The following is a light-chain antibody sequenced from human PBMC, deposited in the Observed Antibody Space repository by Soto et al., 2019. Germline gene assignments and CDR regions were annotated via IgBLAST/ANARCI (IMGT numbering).Light chain of an antibody. Sequence: QSVRTQPPSVSGAPGQRVTSSCTGSSSNIGAGYDVHWYQQLPGTAPKRLIYGNSNRPSGVPDRFSGSKSGTSASLAITGLQAEDEADYYCQSYDSSLSGSVFGGGPKLTVL. CDR1: SSNIGAGYD. V-gene: IGLV1-40*01. CDR2: GNS. CDR3: QSYDSSLSGSV. J-gene: IGLJ2*01.